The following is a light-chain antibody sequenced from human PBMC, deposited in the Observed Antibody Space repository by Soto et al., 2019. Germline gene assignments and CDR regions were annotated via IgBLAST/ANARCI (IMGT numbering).Light chain of an antibody. CDR1: QSIIRW. V-gene: IGKV1-5*03. J-gene: IGKJ1*01. CDR2: KAS. Sequence: DIQMTQSPSTLSASVGDRVTITCRASQSIIRWLAWYQQKPGKAPRLLISKASSLESGVPSRFSGSGSGTEFTLTISSLQPDDVATYYCQQYNSYLWTFGQGTKVEIK. CDR3: QQYNSYLWT.